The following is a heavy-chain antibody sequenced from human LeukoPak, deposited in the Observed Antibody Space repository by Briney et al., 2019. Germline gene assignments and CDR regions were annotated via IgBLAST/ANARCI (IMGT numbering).Heavy chain of an antibody. CDR2: ISAYNGNT. J-gene: IGHJ6*02. CDR3: ARLREVYDFWSGYTARGWYYGMDV. Sequence: VASVKVSCKASGYTFTSYGISWVRQAPGQGLEWMGWISAYNGNTNYAQKLQGRVTMTTDTSTSTAYMELRSLRSDDTAVYYCARLREVYDFWSGYTARGWYYGMDVWGQGTTVTVSS. CDR1: GYTFTSYG. V-gene: IGHV1-18*01. D-gene: IGHD3-3*01.